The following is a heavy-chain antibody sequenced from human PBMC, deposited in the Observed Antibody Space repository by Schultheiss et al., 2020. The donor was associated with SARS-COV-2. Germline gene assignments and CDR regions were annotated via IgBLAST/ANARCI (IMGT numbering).Heavy chain of an antibody. CDR3: ASTLYGDYALGYYGMDV. D-gene: IGHD4-17*01. J-gene: IGHJ6*02. CDR2: IDPSDSHT. CDR1: GYSFTSYW. V-gene: IGHV5-10-1*04. Sequence: GGSLRLSCKGSGYSFTSYWISWVRQMPGKGLEWMGRIDPSDSHTNYSPSFQGQVTISADKSISTAYLQWSSLKASDTAMYYCASTLYGDYALGYYGMDVWGQGTTVTVSS.